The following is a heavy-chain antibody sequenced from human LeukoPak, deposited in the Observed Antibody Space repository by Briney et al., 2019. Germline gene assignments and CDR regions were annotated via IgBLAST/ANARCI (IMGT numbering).Heavy chain of an antibody. J-gene: IGHJ4*02. CDR3: AGAISGYDKYYFDY. D-gene: IGHD5-12*01. V-gene: IGHV4-59*12. CDR1: GGSISSYY. CDR2: IYYSGST. Sequence: PSETLSLTCTVSGGSISSYYWSWIRQPPGKGLEWIGYIYYSGSTNYNPSLKSRVTISVDTSKNQFSLKLSSVTPEDTAVYYCAGAISGYDKYYFDYWGQGTLVTVSS.